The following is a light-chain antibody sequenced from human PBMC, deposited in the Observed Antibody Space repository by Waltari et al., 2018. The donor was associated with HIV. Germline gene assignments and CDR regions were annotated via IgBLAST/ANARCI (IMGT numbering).Light chain of an antibody. CDR1: RDISTH. J-gene: IGKJ1*01. V-gene: IGKV1-8*01. CDR3: QQYYSSPQT. CDR2: GAT. Sequence: ATRMTHSPPSFSASTRDTVTITCRASRDISTHLAWYQQKPGSAPKLLMYGATTLQSGVPSRFNGSGSGTDFTLTINCLQSEDFATYYCQQYYSSPQTFGQGTKVEVK.